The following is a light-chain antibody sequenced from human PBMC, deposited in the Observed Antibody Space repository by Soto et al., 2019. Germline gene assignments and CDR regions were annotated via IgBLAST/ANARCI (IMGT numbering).Light chain of an antibody. CDR2: DAS. Sequence: EIMLTQSPGTLSLSPGERATLSCRASETVRNNYLAWYQQKPGQAPRLLVDDASSRAAGIPDRFSGSGSGTDFTLTISRLEPEDFAVYYCQQCATSPRTFGQGTKVEIK. CDR3: QQCATSPRT. J-gene: IGKJ1*01. CDR1: ETVRNNY. V-gene: IGKV3-20*01.